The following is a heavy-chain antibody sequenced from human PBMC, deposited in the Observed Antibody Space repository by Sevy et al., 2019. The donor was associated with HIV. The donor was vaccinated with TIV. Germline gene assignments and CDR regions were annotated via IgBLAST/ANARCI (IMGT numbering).Heavy chain of an antibody. CDR1: GYDFNTHW. J-gene: IGHJ3*01. CDR3: ARRQTIYTALDF. CDR2: IYVGDSDT. V-gene: IGHV5-51*01. Sequence: GGSLRLSCKGSGYDFNTHWIVWVRQMPGKGLEWMGIIYVGDSDTRYSPSFQGQVTISADKSINTAYLQWSSLKASDTAMYYCARRQTIYTALDFWGQGTMVTVSS. D-gene: IGHD3-3*01.